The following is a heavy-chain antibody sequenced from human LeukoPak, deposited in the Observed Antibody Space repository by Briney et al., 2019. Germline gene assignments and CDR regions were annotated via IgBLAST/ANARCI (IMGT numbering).Heavy chain of an antibody. CDR2: IYSGGST. J-gene: IGHJ5*02. D-gene: IGHD1-26*01. V-gene: IGHV3-53*01. CDR3: ARSWELLVFDP. Sequence: GGSLRLSCAVSGFTVSSNYMSWVRQAPGKGLEWVSVIYSGGSTYYADSVKGRFTISRDNSKNTLYLQMNSLRAEDTAVYYCARSWELLVFDPWGQGTLVTVSS. CDR1: GFTVSSNY.